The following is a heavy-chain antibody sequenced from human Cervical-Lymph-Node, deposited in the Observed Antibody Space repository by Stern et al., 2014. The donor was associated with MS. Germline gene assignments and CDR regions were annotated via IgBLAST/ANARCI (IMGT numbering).Heavy chain of an antibody. V-gene: IGHV5-51*03. J-gene: IGHJ3*02. CDR3: ARPGTKDAFDI. D-gene: IGHD3-10*01. CDR1: GYSFSSYW. CDR2: VFPSGSDT. Sequence: EVHLVESGAEVKEPGESLKISCRASGYSFSSYWIGWVRQMPGKGLEYMGIVFPSGSDTRYSPAFRGQVPLSAATSITTPHPPRGSLKASDTAMYYCARPGTKDAFDIWGQGTMVTVSS.